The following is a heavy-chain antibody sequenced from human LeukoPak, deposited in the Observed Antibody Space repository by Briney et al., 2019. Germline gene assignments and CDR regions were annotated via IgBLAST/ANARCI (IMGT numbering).Heavy chain of an antibody. V-gene: IGHV4-59*01. CDR2: IYYSGST. CDR1: GGSISSYY. CDR3: ARASGSYSYYYYMDV. D-gene: IGHD1-26*01. Sequence: SETLSLTCTVSGGSISSYYWSWIRQPPGKGLEWIGYIYYSGSTNYNPSLKSRVTISVDTSKNQFSLKLSSVTAADTAVYYCARASGSYSYYYYMDVWGKGTTVTISS. J-gene: IGHJ6*03.